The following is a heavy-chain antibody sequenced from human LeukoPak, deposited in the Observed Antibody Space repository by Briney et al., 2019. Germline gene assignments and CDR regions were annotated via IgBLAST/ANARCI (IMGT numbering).Heavy chain of an antibody. D-gene: IGHD2-2*01. Sequence: PGGSLRLSCAASGFTFSSYSMNWVRQAPGKGLEWVSSISSSSSYIYYADSVKGRFTISRDNAKNSLYPQMNSLRAEDTAVYYCARGHCSSTSCYGFDYWGQGTLVTVSS. V-gene: IGHV3-21*01. J-gene: IGHJ4*02. CDR3: ARGHCSSTSCYGFDY. CDR1: GFTFSSYS. CDR2: ISSSSSYI.